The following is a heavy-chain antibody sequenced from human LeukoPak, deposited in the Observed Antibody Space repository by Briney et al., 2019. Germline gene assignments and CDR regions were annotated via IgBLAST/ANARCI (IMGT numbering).Heavy chain of an antibody. J-gene: IGHJ5*01. CDR3: ARRPRGVIIKTWFDS. D-gene: IGHD3-10*01. V-gene: IGHV3-7*01. CDR2: MRQDGSET. Sequence: GGSLRLSCAASGFTFSNYWMSWVRQAPGKGLEWVANMRQDGSETYYVDSVKGRFTISRDNAKNSLYLQMNSLRAEDTAVYYCARRPRGVIIKTWFDSWGQGTLVTVSS. CDR1: GFTFSNYW.